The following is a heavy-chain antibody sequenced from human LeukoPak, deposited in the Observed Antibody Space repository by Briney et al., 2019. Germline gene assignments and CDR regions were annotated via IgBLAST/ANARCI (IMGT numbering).Heavy chain of an antibody. D-gene: IGHD1-26*01. Sequence: GGSLRLSCAASGFTFPDYWMHWVRQALGKGRVWVSRINVDGSSTRYVDSVKGRFTIYRDNAKNTLYLQMNSLRAEDTAVYYCARISVAGAQTFDYWGQGTLVTVSS. J-gene: IGHJ4*02. CDR2: INVDGSST. CDR1: GFTFPDYW. V-gene: IGHV3-74*01. CDR3: ARISVAGAQTFDY.